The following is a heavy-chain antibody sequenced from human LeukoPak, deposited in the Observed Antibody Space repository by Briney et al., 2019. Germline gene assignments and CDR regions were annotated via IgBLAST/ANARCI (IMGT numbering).Heavy chain of an antibody. D-gene: IGHD2/OR15-2a*01. CDR2: ISYDGSNK. CDR1: GFTFSSYA. V-gene: IGHV3-30-3*01. Sequence: GRSLRLSCAASGFTFSSYAMHWVRQAPGKGLEWVAVISYDGSNKYYADSVKGRFTISRDNSKNTLYLQMNSLRAEDTAVYYCARGKPAFDYYYSYGMDVWGQGTTVTVSS. CDR3: ARGKPAFDYYYSYGMDV. J-gene: IGHJ6*02.